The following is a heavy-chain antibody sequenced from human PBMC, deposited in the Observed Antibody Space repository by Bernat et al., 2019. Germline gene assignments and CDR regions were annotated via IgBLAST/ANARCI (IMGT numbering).Heavy chain of an antibody. CDR3: ARERYYYDSSGYYYGAFDI. D-gene: IGHD3-22*01. CDR2: IYYSGST. Sequence: QVQLQESVPGLVKPSETLSLTCTVSGGSISSYYWSWIRQPPGKGLEWIGYIYYSGSTNYNPSLKSRVTISVDTSKNQFTLKLSSVTAADTAVYYCARERYYYDSSGYYYGAFDIWGQGTMVTVSS. CDR1: GGSISSYY. J-gene: IGHJ3*02. V-gene: IGHV4-59*01.